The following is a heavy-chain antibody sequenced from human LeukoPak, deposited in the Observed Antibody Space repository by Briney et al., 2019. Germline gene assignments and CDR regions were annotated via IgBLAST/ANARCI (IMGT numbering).Heavy chain of an antibody. D-gene: IGHD2-15*01. J-gene: IGHJ4*02. CDR1: GFTFSMYP. CDR2: ISSDGGNK. V-gene: IGHV3-30-3*01. CDR3: ARGDCSGGSCHVGGY. Sequence: PGGSLRLSCAASGFTFSMYPMHWVRQAPGKGLEWVAIISSDGGNKDYANSVKGRFTISRDDSENTLYLQMNSLRPEDSAMYYCARGDCSGGSCHVGGYWGQGTLVTVSS.